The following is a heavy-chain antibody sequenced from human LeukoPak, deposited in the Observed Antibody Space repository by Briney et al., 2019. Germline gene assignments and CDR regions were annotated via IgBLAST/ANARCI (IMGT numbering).Heavy chain of an antibody. Sequence: GESLRLSCAASGFTFSSYWMNWVRQASGKGLEWVALINPDGSQTNYVDSVKGRLTISRDNAENSLYLQMNSLRAEDTAVYYCARDLGYGALDPWGQGTLVTVSS. D-gene: IGHD4-17*01. CDR1: GFTFSSYW. V-gene: IGHV3-7*01. J-gene: IGHJ5*02. CDR3: ARDLGYGALDP. CDR2: INPDGSQT.